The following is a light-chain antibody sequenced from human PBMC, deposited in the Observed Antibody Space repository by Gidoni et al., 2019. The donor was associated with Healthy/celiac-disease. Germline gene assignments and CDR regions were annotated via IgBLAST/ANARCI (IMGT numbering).Light chain of an antibody. CDR2: DAS. CDR3: QQRSNWPT. J-gene: IGKJ4*01. Sequence: PTPLSLSPGERAPLAGRASQSVSSYLAWYQQKPGQAPRLLIYDASNRATGIPARFSGSGSGTDFTLTISSLEPEDFAVYYCQQRSNWPTFGGGTKVEIK. CDR1: QSVSSY. V-gene: IGKV3-11*01.